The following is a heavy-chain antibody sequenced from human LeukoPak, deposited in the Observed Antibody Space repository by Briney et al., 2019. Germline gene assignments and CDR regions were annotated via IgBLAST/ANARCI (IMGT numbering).Heavy chain of an antibody. Sequence: ASVKVSCKASGGTFSSYAISWVRQAPGQGLEWMGGIIPIFGTANYVQKFQGRVTITTDESTSTAYMELSSLRSEDTAVYYCASGTLLGYCSSTSCYISAFDIWGQGTMVTVSS. D-gene: IGHD2-2*02. CDR2: IIPIFGTA. J-gene: IGHJ3*02. CDR1: GGTFSSYA. CDR3: ASGTLLGYCSSTSCYISAFDI. V-gene: IGHV1-69*05.